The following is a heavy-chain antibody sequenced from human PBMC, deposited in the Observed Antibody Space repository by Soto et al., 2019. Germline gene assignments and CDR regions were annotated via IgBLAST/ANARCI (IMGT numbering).Heavy chain of an antibody. V-gene: IGHV3-73*02. D-gene: IGHD3-3*01. CDR1: EFTFSGSA. Sequence: EVQLVESGGGLVQPGGSLKLSCAASEFTFSGSAMHWVRQASGKGLEWVGRIRSKANNYATAYAASVKGRFTTSRDDSKNTAYLQMSSLKIEDRAVYYCTYYDAAAGVDYWGQGTLVTVSS. J-gene: IGHJ4*02. CDR2: IRSKANNYAT. CDR3: TYYDAAAGVDY.